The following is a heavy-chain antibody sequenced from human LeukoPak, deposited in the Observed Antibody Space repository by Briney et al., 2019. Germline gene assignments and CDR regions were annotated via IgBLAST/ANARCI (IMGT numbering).Heavy chain of an antibody. D-gene: IGHD5-24*01. V-gene: IGHV3-21*01. CDR2: ISTGSRHI. Sequence: GGSLRLSCAASGFTFSNYIMNWVRQAPGKGLELVSSISTGSRHIYYAALVKGRFTISRDDAKNSLYLQMNSLRAEDTAVYYCARDLSGDGYNKFDYWGQGTLVTVSP. CDR3: ARDLSGDGYNKFDY. CDR1: GFTFSNYI. J-gene: IGHJ4*02.